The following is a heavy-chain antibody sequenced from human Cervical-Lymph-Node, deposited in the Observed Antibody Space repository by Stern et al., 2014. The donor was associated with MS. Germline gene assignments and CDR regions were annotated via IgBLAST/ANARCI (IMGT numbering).Heavy chain of an antibody. D-gene: IGHD4-17*01. V-gene: IGHV4-59*01. Sequence: QVQLQESGPGLVKPSETLSLTCTVSGGSISSYYWSWIRQPPGKGLEWIGYIYYSGSTNYNPSLQSRVTISVDTSKHQFSLKLSSVTAADPAVYYCARAPRTVPRVSLGAFDIWGQGTMVTVSS. CDR1: GGSISSYY. J-gene: IGHJ3*02. CDR2: IYYSGST. CDR3: ARAPRTVPRVSLGAFDI.